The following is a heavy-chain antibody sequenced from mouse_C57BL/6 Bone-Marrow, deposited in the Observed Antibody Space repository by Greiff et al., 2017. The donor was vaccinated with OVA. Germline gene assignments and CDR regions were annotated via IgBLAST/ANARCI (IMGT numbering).Heavy chain of an antibody. CDR3: AINWDEKYYNFDY. Sequence: VQLQQPGAELLKPGSSAKPSCKSYGYTFTSYWLQGVKQRPGQGLEWIGEIDPSDSYPNYNQKFKDKTTLPVDTSSRATYKKLSSLKSEDLAVYYSAINWDEKYYNFDYWGQGTTLTVSS. D-gene: IGHD4-1*01. J-gene: IGHJ2*01. V-gene: IGHV1-50*01. CDR1: GYTFTSYW. CDR2: IDPSDSYP.